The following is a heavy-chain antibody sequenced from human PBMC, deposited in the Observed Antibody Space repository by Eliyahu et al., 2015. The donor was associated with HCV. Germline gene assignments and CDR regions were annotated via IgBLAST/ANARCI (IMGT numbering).Heavy chain of an antibody. CDR2: IDPSDSYT. V-gene: IGHV5-10-1*03. CDR3: ATPLSEADYYDSYIDAFDI. CDR1: GYSFTSYW. D-gene: IGHD3-22*01. J-gene: IGHJ3*02. Sequence: EVQLVQSGTEVKKPGESLRISCKGSGYSFTSYWISWVRQMPGKGLEWMGRIDPSDSYTNYSPSFQGHVTISADKSISTAYLQWSSLKASDTAMYYCATPLSEADYYDSYIDAFDIWGQGTMVTVSS.